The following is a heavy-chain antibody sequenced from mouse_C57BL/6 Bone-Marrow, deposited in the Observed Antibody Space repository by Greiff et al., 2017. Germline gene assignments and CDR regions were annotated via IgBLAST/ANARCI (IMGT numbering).Heavy chain of an antibody. CDR1: GFNIKDDY. CDR2: IDPENGDT. D-gene: IGHD1-1*01. Sequence: VQLQQSGAELVRPGASVKLSCTASGFNIKDDYMHWVKQRPEQGLEWIGWIDPENGDTEYASKFQGKATITADTSSNTAYLQLSSLTSEDTAVYYCTTITTVVAYYFDSWGQGTTLTVSS. J-gene: IGHJ2*01. CDR3: TTITTVVAYYFDS. V-gene: IGHV14-4*01.